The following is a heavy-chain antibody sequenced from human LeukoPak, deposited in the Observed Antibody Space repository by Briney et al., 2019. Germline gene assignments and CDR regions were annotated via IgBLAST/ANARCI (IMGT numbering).Heavy chain of an antibody. CDR1: GGSISSYY. J-gene: IGHJ3*02. Sequence: PETLSLTCTVSGGSISSYYWSWIRQPPGKGLEWIGYIYYSGSTNYNPSLKSRVTISVDTSKNQFSLKLSSVTAADTAVYYCASGYYDSSGYYGAFDIWGQGTMVTVSS. CDR3: ASGYYDSSGYYGAFDI. D-gene: IGHD3-22*01. V-gene: IGHV4-59*01. CDR2: IYYSGST.